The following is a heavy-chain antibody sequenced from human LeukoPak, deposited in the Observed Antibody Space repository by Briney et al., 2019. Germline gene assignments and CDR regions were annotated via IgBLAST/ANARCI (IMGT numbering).Heavy chain of an antibody. D-gene: IGHD2-2*01. CDR2: INWNGGST. Sequence: GGSLRLSCAASGFTFSSYAMSWVRQAPGKGLEWVSGINWNGGSTGYADSVKGRFTISRDNSKNTLYLQMNSLRAEDTAVYYCAKVCSSGGFDYWGQGTLVTVSS. CDR3: AKVCSSGGFDY. V-gene: IGHV3-23*01. CDR1: GFTFSSYA. J-gene: IGHJ4*02.